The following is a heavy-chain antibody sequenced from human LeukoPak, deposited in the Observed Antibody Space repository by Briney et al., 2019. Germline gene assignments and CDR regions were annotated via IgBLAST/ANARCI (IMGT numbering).Heavy chain of an antibody. CDR1: GFTFDGYA. J-gene: IGHJ4*02. D-gene: IGHD1-1*01. Sequence: GRSLRLSCAASGFTFDGYAMHWVRQTPGKGLEWVSGISWNSGSIGYADPVKGRFTISRDNAKNSLYLQMNSLRAEDTALYYCAKVANEGYFDYWGQGTLVTVSS. CDR3: AKVANEGYFDY. V-gene: IGHV3-9*01. CDR2: ISWNSGSI.